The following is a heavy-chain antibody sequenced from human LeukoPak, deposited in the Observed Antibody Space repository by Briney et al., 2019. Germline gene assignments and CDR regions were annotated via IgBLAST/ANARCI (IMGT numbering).Heavy chain of an antibody. CDR1: GYTFTGYY. V-gene: IGHV1-2*02. D-gene: IGHD1-26*01. J-gene: IGHJ3*02. Sequence: ASVKVSCKASGYTFTGYYMHWVRQAPGQGLEWMGWINPNSGGTNYAQKFQGRVTMTRDTSISTAYMELSRLRSDDTAVYYCARDRRIVGASRWRHDDAFDIWGQGTMVTVSS. CDR3: ARDRRIVGASRWRHDDAFDI. CDR2: INPNSGGT.